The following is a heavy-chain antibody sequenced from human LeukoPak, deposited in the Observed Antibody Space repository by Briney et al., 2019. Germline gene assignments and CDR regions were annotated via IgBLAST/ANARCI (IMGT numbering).Heavy chain of an antibody. CDR1: GFTFSSYA. Sequence: GGSLRLSCAASGFTFSSYAMSWVRQAPGKGLEWVSAISGSGGSTYYADSVKGRFTISRDNSKNTLYLQMNSLRAEDTAVYYCAKRTGSLIGVLMDYWGQGTLVTVSS. CDR3: AKRTGSLIGVLMDY. CDR2: ISGSGGST. V-gene: IGHV3-23*01. D-gene: IGHD2-21*01. J-gene: IGHJ4*02.